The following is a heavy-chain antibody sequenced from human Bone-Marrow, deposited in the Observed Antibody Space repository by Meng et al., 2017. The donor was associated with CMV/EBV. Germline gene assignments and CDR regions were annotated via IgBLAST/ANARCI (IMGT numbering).Heavy chain of an antibody. CDR2: IYYSGST. CDR3: VRGRIRDRDGDYVFWSGYQYYYHGMDV. V-gene: IGHV4-39*07. J-gene: IGHJ6*02. D-gene: IGHD3-3*01. CDR1: GGSISSSIYY. Sequence: SETLSLTCTVSGGSISSSIYYWGWIRQPPGKGLEWIGSIYYSGSTYYNPSLKSRVTISVDTSKNQFSLKLSSVTAADTAVYYCVRGRIRDRDGDYVFWSGYQYYYHGMDVWGQGTTVTVSS.